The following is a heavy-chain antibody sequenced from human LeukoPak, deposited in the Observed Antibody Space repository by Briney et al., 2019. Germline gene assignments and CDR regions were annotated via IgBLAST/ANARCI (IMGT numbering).Heavy chain of an antibody. CDR1: GFTFSSYS. CDR3: ARARGYCSGGSCRPDY. V-gene: IGHV3-21*06. CDR2: ITTSSSYI. J-gene: IGHJ4*02. D-gene: IGHD2-15*01. Sequence: GGFLRLSCAASGFTFSSYSMNWVRQAPGKGLEWVSSITTSSSYIYYADSVKGRFTISRDNAKNSLYLQMNSLRAEDTAVYYCARARGYCSGGSCRPDYWGQGTLVTVSS.